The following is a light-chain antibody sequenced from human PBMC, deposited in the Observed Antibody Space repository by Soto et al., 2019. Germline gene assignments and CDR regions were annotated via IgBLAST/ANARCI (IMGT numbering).Light chain of an antibody. J-gene: IGKJ4*02. Sequence: ETVLTQSPATLSLSPGERATLSCRASRSISTSLAWYQQKPGQAPRLLIYEALNRATGIPARFSGSGSGTDFPLTISSLEPEDFAVYYCQQRNTWPLTFGGGTKVEVK. CDR1: RSISTS. V-gene: IGKV3-11*01. CDR3: QQRNTWPLT. CDR2: EAL.